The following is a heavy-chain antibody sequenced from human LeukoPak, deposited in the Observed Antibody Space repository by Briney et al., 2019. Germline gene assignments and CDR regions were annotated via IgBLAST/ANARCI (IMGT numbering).Heavy chain of an antibody. J-gene: IGHJ4*02. CDR1: GFTFSSNG. Sequence: PGGSLRLSCAASGFTFSSNGIHWVRQGPGKGLQWVAFIRYDGVVKYYADSVKGRFTISRDNSKNMVYLQMNSLRAEDTAVYYCAKEAYASGSYYKALGYWGQGTLVTVSS. CDR3: AKEAYASGSYYKALGY. D-gene: IGHD3-10*01. CDR2: IRYDGVVK. V-gene: IGHV3-30*02.